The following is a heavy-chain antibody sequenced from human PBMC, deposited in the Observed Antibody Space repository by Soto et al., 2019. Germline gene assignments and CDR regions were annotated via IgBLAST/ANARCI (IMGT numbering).Heavy chain of an antibody. Sequence: EVQLVESGGGLVQPGGSLRLSCAASGCTFSSYWMHWVRQAPGKGLVWVSRINSDGSSTSYADSVKGRFTISRDNAKNSLDLQMNSLRAEDTAVYYCAREGRRPGDYGYDYWGQGTLVTVSS. CDR3: AREGRRPGDYGYDY. CDR1: GCTFSSYW. J-gene: IGHJ4*02. V-gene: IGHV3-74*01. CDR2: INSDGSST. D-gene: IGHD4-17*01.